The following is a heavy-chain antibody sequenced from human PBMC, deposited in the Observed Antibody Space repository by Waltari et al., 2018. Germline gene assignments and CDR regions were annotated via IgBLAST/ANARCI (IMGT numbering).Heavy chain of an antibody. J-gene: IGHJ5*02. D-gene: IGHD5-18*01. CDR3: AGHVDTAMVYWFDP. Sequence: QMQLVQSGPEVKKPGTSVKVSCKASGFTFTSSAMQWVRQARGQRLEWIGGIVVGSGNTNDAQKFQGRGTITTDESTSTADMELSSLRSEDTAVYYCAGHVDTAMVYWFDPWGQGTLVTVSS. CDR2: IVVGSGNT. CDR1: GFTFTSSA. V-gene: IGHV1-58*02.